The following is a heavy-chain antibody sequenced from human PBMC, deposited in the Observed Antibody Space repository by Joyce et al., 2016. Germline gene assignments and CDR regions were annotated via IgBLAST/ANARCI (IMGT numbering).Heavy chain of an antibody. J-gene: IGHJ3*01. CDR3: VTGLCIGTACHWDDAFDV. V-gene: IGHV3-15*01. Sequence: EVQLVESGGGLVKPGGSLRLSCAASGFSFRNAWVTWVRQAPGKGLAWVGRVKSKSKVGTTDYAAPVKGRFTISRDDSRDTAYLQRNSLKSEDTGVYFCVTGLCIGTACHWDDAFDVWGQGTMVTVSS. D-gene: IGHD2-2*01. CDR2: VKSKSKVGTT. CDR1: GFSFRNAW.